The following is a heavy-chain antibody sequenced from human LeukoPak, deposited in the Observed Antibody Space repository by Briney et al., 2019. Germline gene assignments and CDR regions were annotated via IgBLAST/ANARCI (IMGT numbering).Heavy chain of an antibody. V-gene: IGHV4-4*07. CDR3: ARDPFRSSFDS. CDR1: GDSINNFY. CDR2: IYSSGST. Sequence: PSETLSLTCTVSGDSINNFYWNWIRQPAGKAPEWIGRIYSSGSTHYNPSLKSRVTMSIDTSKSKFSLKLTSVTAADTAVYYCARDPFRSSFDSWGQGTLVTVSS. J-gene: IGHJ4*02. D-gene: IGHD1-26*01.